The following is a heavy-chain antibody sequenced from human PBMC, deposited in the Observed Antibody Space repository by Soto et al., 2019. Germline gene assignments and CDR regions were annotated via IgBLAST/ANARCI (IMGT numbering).Heavy chain of an antibody. CDR2: IYWDDDK. Sequence: QITLKESGPTLVKPTQTLTLTCTFSGFSLNTRGVGVGWIRQPPGKALEWLALIYWDDDKRYSPSLKTRLTITKYPXEXEVVLTMTNMDPVDTATYYCAHILPWVGVGVGGMDVWGQGTTVTVSS. CDR3: AHILPWVGVGVGGMDV. V-gene: IGHV2-5*02. J-gene: IGHJ6*02. CDR1: GFSLNTRGVG. D-gene: IGHD1-26*01.